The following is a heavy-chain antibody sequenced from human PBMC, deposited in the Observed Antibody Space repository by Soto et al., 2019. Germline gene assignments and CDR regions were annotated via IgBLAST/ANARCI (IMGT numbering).Heavy chain of an antibody. CDR3: ASGSNGYHFDY. V-gene: IGHV3-64*01. CDR1: GFTFSSYA. CDR2: ISSNGGST. J-gene: IGHJ4*02. Sequence: EVQLVESGGGLVQPGGSLRLSCAASGFTFSSYAMHWVRQAPGKGLEYVSAISSNGGSTYYVNSVKGRFTISRDNSKNTLYLQMGSLRTEDMAGYYWASGSNGYHFDYWGQGTLVTVSS. D-gene: IGHD5-12*01.